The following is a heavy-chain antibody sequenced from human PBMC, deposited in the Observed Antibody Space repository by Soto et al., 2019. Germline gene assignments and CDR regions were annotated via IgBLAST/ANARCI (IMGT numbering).Heavy chain of an antibody. Sequence: GGSLRLSCAASGFTFSSYGMHWVRQAPGKGLEWVAVIWYDGSNKYYADSVKGRFTISRDNSKNTLYLQMNSLRAEDTAVYYCARGSSVTGTTTGLDYWGQGTLVTVSS. CDR3: ARGSSVTGTTTGLDY. V-gene: IGHV3-33*01. CDR2: IWYDGSNK. CDR1: GFTFSSYG. J-gene: IGHJ4*02. D-gene: IGHD1-20*01.